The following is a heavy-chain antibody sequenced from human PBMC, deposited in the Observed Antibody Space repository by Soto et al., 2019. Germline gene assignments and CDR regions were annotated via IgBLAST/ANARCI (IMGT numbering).Heavy chain of an antibody. J-gene: IGHJ4*02. V-gene: IGHV4-39*01. Sequence: SETLSLTCTVSGGSISSSSYYWGWIRQPPGRGLEWIGSIYSSGSTYYNPSLKSRVTISEDTSKNQFSLKMSYVTAADTAVYYCLGYDFWSGSSPPDYWGQGTRVTVSS. CDR3: LGYDFWSGSSPPDY. CDR1: GGSISSSSYY. CDR2: IYSSGST. D-gene: IGHD3-3*01.